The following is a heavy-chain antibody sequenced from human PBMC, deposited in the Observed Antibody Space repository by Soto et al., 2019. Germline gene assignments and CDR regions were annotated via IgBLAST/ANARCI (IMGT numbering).Heavy chain of an antibody. CDR3: ARGAITFGDDY. J-gene: IGHJ4*02. V-gene: IGHV4-30-4*01. CDR2: IYYSGST. Sequence: SETLSLTCTVSGGSISSGDYYWSWIRQPPGKGLEWIGYIYYSGSTYYNPSLKSRVTISVDTSKNQLSLKLSSVTAADTAVYYCARGAITFGDDYWGQGTLVTVSS. CDR1: GGSISSGDYY. D-gene: IGHD3-16*01.